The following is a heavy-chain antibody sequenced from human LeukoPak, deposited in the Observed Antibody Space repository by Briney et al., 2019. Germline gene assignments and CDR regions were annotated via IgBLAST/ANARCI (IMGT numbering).Heavy chain of an antibody. J-gene: IGHJ4*02. CDR1: AFTFDNNG. D-gene: IGHD3-3*01. V-gene: IGHV3-20*04. Sequence: RPGGSLSLSCSASAFTFDNNGINWVRQAPGKGLEWVSRIHWNGGRTGYADSVKGRFTISRDNAKNSLYLQMNSLRAEDTAVYYCARDSYDFCSGYPEDYWGQGTLVTVSS. CDR3: ARDSYDFCSGYPEDY. CDR2: IHWNGGRT.